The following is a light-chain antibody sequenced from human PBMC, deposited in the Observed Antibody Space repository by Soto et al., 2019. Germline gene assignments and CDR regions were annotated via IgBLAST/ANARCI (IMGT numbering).Light chain of an antibody. CDR2: AAS. J-gene: IGKJ1*01. Sequence: EIVMTQAPATLSVSPGERATLSCRASQSVSMDLAWYQQTPGQTPSLLIYAASTRATGIPARFSGSGSGTEFTLTISSLQCDDFAFYYCQQYRNWSRTFGQGTKVEI. CDR3: QQYRNWSRT. CDR1: QSVSMD. V-gene: IGKV3-15*01.